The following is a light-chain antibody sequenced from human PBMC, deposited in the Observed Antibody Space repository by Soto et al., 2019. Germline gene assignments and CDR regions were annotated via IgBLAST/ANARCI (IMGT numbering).Light chain of an antibody. CDR1: QNIDMY. J-gene: IGKJ5*01. Sequence: ETVLTQSPATLSLSPGERATLSCRASQNIDMYLAWYQQKPGQAPRLLIYDASNRATGIPARVSGSGSGTDFTITISSLEPEAFALYYCQQRKYWPPLTFGQGTRLDIK. CDR3: QQRKYWPPLT. CDR2: DAS. V-gene: IGKV3-11*01.